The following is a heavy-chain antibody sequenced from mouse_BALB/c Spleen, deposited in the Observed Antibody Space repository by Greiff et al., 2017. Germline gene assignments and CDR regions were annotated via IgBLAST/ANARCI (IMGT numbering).Heavy chain of an antibody. D-gene: IGHD1-1*02. CDR3: ARDGGPSPPYYAMDY. Sequence: EVQLVESGGGLVKPGGSLKLSCAASGFTFSSYAMSWVRQSPEKRLEWVAEISSGGSYTYYPDTVTGRFTISRDNAKNTLYLEMSSLRSEDTAMYYCARDGGPSPPYYAMDYWGQGTSVTVSS. J-gene: IGHJ4*01. CDR1: GFTFSSYA. V-gene: IGHV5-9-4*01. CDR2: ISSGGSYT.